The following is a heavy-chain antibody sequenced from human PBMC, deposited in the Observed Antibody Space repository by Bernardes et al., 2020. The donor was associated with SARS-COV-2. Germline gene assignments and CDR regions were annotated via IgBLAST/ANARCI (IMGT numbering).Heavy chain of an antibody. J-gene: IGHJ6*04. V-gene: IGHV3-23*01. Sequence: GGSLRLSCAASGFTFSSYAMSWVRQAPGKGLEWVSAISRSGGSTYYADSVKGRFTISRDNSKNTLYLQMNSLRAEDTAVYYCARDRRAGDWFKYYGLDVWGKETTVTVSS. CDR2: ISRSGGST. CDR1: GFTFSSYA. CDR3: ARDRRAGDWFKYYGLDV. D-gene: IGHD3-9*01.